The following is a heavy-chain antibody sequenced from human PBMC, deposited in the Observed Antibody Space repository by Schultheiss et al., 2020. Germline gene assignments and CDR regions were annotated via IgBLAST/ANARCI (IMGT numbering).Heavy chain of an antibody. Sequence: GGSLRLSCAASGFDFSRYWMSWVRQAPGKGLEWIGEINPDSSTINYTPSLKDKFIISRDNAKNTLYLQMSKVRSEDTALYYCARRGASDYFDYWGQGTTLTVSS. CDR3: ARRGASDYFDY. D-gene: IGHD4/OR15-4a*01. J-gene: IGHJ4*01. CDR1: GFDFSRYW. V-gene: IGHV3-7*05. CDR2: INPDSSTI.